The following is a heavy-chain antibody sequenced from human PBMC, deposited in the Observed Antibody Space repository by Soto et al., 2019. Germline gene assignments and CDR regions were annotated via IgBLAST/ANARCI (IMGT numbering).Heavy chain of an antibody. CDR2: ISNGGSNI. D-gene: IGHD3-16*01. Sequence: SGGPLRLSCAASGFTFSSYGMHWIRQAPGKGLEWVAVISNGGSNIYYADSVKGRFTISRDNAKNTLYLQMNSLRAEDTAVYYCAKDDGGRQRVAYYYYGMDVWGQGTTVTVSS. V-gene: IGHV3-30*18. J-gene: IGHJ6*02. CDR3: AKDDGGRQRVAYYYYGMDV. CDR1: GFTFSSYG.